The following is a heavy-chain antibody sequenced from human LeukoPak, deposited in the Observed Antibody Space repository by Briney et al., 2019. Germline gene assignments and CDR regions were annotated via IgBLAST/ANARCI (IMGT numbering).Heavy chain of an antibody. CDR1: GYTFSSYG. CDR3: ASGDSSGWYAFDY. D-gene: IGHD6-19*01. V-gene: IGHV1-69*04. J-gene: IGHJ4*02. Sequence: SVKVSCKASGYTFSSYGISWVRQAPGQGLEWMGRIIPIFGIANYAQKFQGRVTITADKSTSTAYMELSSLRSEDTAVYYCASGDSSGWYAFDYWGQGTLVTVSS. CDR2: IIPIFGIA.